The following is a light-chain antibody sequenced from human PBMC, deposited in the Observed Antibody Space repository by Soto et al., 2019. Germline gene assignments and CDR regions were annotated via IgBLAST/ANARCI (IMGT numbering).Light chain of an antibody. J-gene: IGKJ4*01. Sequence: DIVMTQSPLSLPVTPGEPASISCRSSQSLLQSNGYNYLDWYLQKPGQSPQLLIYLGSNRASGVPDRFSGSGSGTDFTLKISRVEAGDVGVYYCMQTLETPTFGGGTKVEIK. CDR1: QSLLQSNGYNY. CDR3: MQTLETPT. V-gene: IGKV2-28*01. CDR2: LGS.